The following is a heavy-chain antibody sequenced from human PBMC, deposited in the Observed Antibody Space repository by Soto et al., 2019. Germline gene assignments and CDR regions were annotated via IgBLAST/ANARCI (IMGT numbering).Heavy chain of an antibody. CDR1: GGSISSYY. J-gene: IGHJ4*02. D-gene: IGHD5-12*01. V-gene: IGHV4-59*01. Sequence: SETLSLTCTVSGGSISSYYWSWIRQPPGKGLEWIGYIYYSGSTNYNPSLKSRVTISVDTSKNQFSLKLSSVTAADTAVYYCARDRQEQYSGYVRYFDYWGQGTLVTVSS. CDR2: IYYSGST. CDR3: ARDRQEQYSGYVRYFDY.